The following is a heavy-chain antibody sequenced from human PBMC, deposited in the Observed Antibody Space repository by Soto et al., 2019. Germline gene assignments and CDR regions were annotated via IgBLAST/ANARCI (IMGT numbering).Heavy chain of an antibody. Sequence: GGSLRLSCAASGFTFDDYAMYWVRQVPGKGLEWVSGISWNSGRIGYADSVKGRFTISRDNAKNSLYLQMNSLRPEDTALYYCTKVSLWGGDGYNSYYYNAMDVWGQGTTVTVSS. CDR2: ISWNSGRI. V-gene: IGHV3-9*01. D-gene: IGHD3-16*01. J-gene: IGHJ6*02. CDR1: GFTFDDYA. CDR3: TKVSLWGGDGYNSYYYNAMDV.